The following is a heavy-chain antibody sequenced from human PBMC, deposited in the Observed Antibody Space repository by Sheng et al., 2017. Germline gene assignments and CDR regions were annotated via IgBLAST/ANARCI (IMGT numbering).Heavy chain of an antibody. CDR3: AKALNYYGSGRRAGYYYYGMDV. J-gene: IGHJ6*02. Sequence: EVQLVESGGGLVQPGGSLRLSCAASGFIFSSYEMNWVRQAPGKGPEWVSDIGGGGRSPHYADSVKGRFTISRDNSKNTLYLQMNSLRAEDTAVYYCAKALNYYGSGRRAGYYYYGMDVWDQGP. D-gene: IGHD3-10*01. CDR2: IGGGGRSP. CDR1: GFIFSSYE. V-gene: IGHV3-48*03.